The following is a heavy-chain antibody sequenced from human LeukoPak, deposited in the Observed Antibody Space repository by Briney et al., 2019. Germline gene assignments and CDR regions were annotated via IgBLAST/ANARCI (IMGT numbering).Heavy chain of an antibody. V-gene: IGHV3-23*01. CDR1: GFTFGDYA. J-gene: IGHJ4*02. CDR3: VKGPRPDITVAHTVEN. CDR2: ISSRGDAT. Sequence: PGGSLILSCAPSGFTFGDYAMSWVRQVPGRGLEWVATISSRGDATYIADSVKGRFTISRDNSKNSLHLQMNNVRAEDTAVYYCVKGPRPDITVAHTVENWGQGTLVTVSS. D-gene: IGHD6-19*01.